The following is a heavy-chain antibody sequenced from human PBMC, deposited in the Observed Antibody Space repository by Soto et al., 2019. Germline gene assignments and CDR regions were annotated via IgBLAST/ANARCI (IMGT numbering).Heavy chain of an antibody. J-gene: IGHJ3*02. CDR1: GDSVSSNSAA. CDR3: ARDLSSYDILTGYSNGDAFDI. CDR2: TYYRSKWYN. Sequence: QTLSLTCAISGDSVSSNSAAWNWIRQSPSRGLEWLGRTYYRSKWYNDYAVSVKSRITINPDTSKNQFSLQLNSVTPEDTAVYYCARDLSSYDILTGYSNGDAFDIWGQGTMVTVSS. D-gene: IGHD3-9*01. V-gene: IGHV6-1*01.